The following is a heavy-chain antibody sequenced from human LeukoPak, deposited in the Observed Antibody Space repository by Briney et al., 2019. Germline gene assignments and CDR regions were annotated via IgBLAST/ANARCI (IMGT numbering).Heavy chain of an antibody. J-gene: IGHJ4*02. CDR2: IYPGDSDT. CDR1: GYSFTSYW. CDR3: ARGGYYDSSGYFSFDY. V-gene: IGHV5-51*01. D-gene: IGHD3-22*01. Sequence: GEALKISCKGSGYSFTSYWIGWVRQMPGKGLEWMGIIYPGDSDTRYSPSFQGQVTISADKSISTAYLQWSSLKASDTAMYYCARGGYYDSSGYFSFDYWGQGTLVTVSS.